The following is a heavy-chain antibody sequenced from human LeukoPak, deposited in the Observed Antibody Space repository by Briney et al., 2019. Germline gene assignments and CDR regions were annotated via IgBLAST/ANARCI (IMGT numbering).Heavy chain of an antibody. Sequence: SETLSLTCTVSGGSISSSSYYWGWIRQPPGKGLEWIGSIYYSGSTYYNPSLKSRVTISVDTSKNQFSLKLSSVTAADTAAYYCARVGSYDSSGYYPAPFDYWGQGTLVTVSS. CDR1: GGSISSSSYY. D-gene: IGHD3-22*01. J-gene: IGHJ4*02. CDR3: ARVGSYDSSGYYPAPFDY. CDR2: IYYSGST. V-gene: IGHV4-39*07.